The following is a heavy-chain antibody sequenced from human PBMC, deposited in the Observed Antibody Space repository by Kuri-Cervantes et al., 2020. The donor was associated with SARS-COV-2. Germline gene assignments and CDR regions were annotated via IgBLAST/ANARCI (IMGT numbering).Heavy chain of an antibody. Sequence: ASVKVSCKVSGYTLTELSMHWVRQAPGKGLERMGGFDPEDGETIYAQKFQGRVTMTEDTSTDTAYMELSSLRSEDTAVYYCATDLRHYDFWSGYYPLGYFQHWGQGTLVTVSS. CDR2: FDPEDGET. D-gene: IGHD3-3*01. CDR1: GYTLTELS. J-gene: IGHJ1*01. CDR3: ATDLRHYDFWSGYYPLGYFQH. V-gene: IGHV1-24*01.